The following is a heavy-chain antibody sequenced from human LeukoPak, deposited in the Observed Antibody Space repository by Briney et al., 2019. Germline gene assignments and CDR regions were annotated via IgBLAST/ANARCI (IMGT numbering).Heavy chain of an antibody. J-gene: IGHJ4*02. Sequence: SETLSLTCTVSGVSISSSSDYWGWIRQAPGQGLEWIGSRDYGANTNYNPSLKSRVTVPVDTSNNQFSLNVNSVTAADTAVYYRGGHRRWGPFEYWGQGIRVTVSS. CDR3: GGHRRWGPFEY. CDR1: GVSISSSSDY. V-gene: IGHV4-39*01. CDR2: RDYGANT. D-gene: IGHD7-27*01.